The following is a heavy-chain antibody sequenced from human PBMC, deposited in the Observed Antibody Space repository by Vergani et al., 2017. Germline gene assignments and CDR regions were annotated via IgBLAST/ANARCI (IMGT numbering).Heavy chain of an antibody. Sequence: VSCKASGYTFTSYGISWVRQAPGQGLEWMGWISAYNGNTNYAQKLQGRVTMTTDTSTSTAYMELRSLRSDDTAVYYCARDPDIVVVPAAPYYYYYYGMDVWGKGTTVTVS. CDR3: ARDPDIVVVPAAPYYYYYYGMDV. CDR1: GYTFTSYG. D-gene: IGHD2-2*01. J-gene: IGHJ6*04. CDR2: ISAYNGNT. V-gene: IGHV1-18*04.